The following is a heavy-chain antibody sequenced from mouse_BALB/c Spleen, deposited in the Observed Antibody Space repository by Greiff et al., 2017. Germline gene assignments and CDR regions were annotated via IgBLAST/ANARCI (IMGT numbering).Heavy chain of an antibody. CDR3: TRPLGLYYAMDY. Sequence: QVQLQQPGAELVKPGASVKLSCKASGYTFTSYYMYWVKQRPGQGLEWIGGINPSNGGTNFNEKFKSKATLTVDKSSSTAYMQLSSLTSEDSAVYYCTRPLGLYYAMDYWGQGTSVTVSS. D-gene: IGHD4-1*01. J-gene: IGHJ4*01. CDR1: GYTFTSYY. CDR2: INPSNGGT. V-gene: IGHV1S81*02.